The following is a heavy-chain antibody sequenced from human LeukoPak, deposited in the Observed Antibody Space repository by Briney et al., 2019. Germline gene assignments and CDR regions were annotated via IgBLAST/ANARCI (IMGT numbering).Heavy chain of an antibody. J-gene: IGHJ4*02. CDR2: IFHTGST. V-gene: IGHV4-59*11. CDR3: AKEGGPARPGLDS. CDR1: GASMTSHY. D-gene: IGHD6-6*01. Sequence: PSETLSLTCTVSGASMTSHYWTWMRQDPGTGLEWIGNIFHTGSTSYNPALESRVTTSLDTSNNQFSLKMTSVTPADTAVYYCAKEGGPARPGLDSWGQGTLVTVSS.